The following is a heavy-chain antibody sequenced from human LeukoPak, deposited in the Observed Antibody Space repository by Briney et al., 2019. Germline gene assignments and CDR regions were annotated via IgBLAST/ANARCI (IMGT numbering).Heavy chain of an antibody. Sequence: SETLSLTCTVSGDSISGFHWSWIRQPPGKGLEWIGYIYYSGSTNYNPSLKSRVTISVDTSKNQFSLKLTSVTAADTAVYYCAREVVAAPGTVDYWGQGTLVTVSS. CDR3: AREVVAAPGTVDY. CDR1: GDSISGFH. D-gene: IGHD6-13*01. CDR2: IYYSGST. J-gene: IGHJ4*02. V-gene: IGHV4-59*01.